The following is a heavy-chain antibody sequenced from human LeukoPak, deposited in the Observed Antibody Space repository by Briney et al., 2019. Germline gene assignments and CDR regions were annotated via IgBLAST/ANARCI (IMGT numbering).Heavy chain of an antibody. D-gene: IGHD3-22*01. CDR2: IYPGDSDT. V-gene: IGHV5-51*01. CDR3: ARQLGVNTFDY. J-gene: IGHJ4*02. Sequence: GESLKISCQGSGYSFTSYWIGWVRQMPGKGLEWMGIIYPGDSDTRYSPSFHGQVTISAGKSITTAYLQWSSLKASDTAIYYCARQLGVNTFDYWGQGTLVTVSS. CDR1: GYSFTSYW.